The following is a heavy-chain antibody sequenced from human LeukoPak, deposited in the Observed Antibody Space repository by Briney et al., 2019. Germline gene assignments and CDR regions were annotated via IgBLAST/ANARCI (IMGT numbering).Heavy chain of an antibody. D-gene: IGHD6-13*01. J-gene: IGHJ6*02. CDR1: GYTFTSYG. CDR3: ARDSRYSSSWFGDNYYYYGMDV. Sequence: ASVKVSCKASGYTFTSYGISWVRQAPGQGLEWMGWISAYNGNTNYAQKLQGRVTMTTDTSTSTAYMELRSLRSDDTAVYYCARDSRYSSSWFGDNYYYYGMDVWGQGTTVTVSS. V-gene: IGHV1-18*01. CDR2: ISAYNGNT.